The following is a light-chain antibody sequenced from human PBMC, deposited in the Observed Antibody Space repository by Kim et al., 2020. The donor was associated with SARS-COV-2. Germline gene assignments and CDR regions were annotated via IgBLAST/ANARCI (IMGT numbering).Light chain of an antibody. V-gene: IGKV1D-12*01. CDR1: QSISTW. CDR2: TAS. J-gene: IGKJ5*01. Sequence: ASVGDRVTMTCRASQSISTWLAWYQQKPGEAPNLLIYTASILQNGVPSRFSGSGSGTDFTLTISSLQPEDSAIYYCQQSNSFPIIFGQGTRLEIK. CDR3: QQSNSFPII.